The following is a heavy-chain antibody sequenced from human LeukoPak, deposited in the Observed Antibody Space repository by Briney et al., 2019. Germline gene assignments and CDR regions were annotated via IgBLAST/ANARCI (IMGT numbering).Heavy chain of an antibody. CDR1: GFNFASNW. D-gene: IGHD5-18*01. Sequence: PGGSLGLSCAASGFNFASNWMHWVRQTPGKGLEWVSLISGSRDNAYYADSVKGRFTISRDNSKNTLYLQMNSLRAEDTAVYYCAKRIQVWLYFDYWGQGTLVTVSS. CDR3: AKRIQVWLYFDY. V-gene: IGHV3-23*01. CDR2: ISGSRDNA. J-gene: IGHJ4*02.